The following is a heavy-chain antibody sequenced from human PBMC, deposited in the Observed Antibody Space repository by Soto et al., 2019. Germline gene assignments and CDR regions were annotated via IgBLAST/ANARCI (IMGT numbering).Heavy chain of an antibody. CDR3: ARDHYYDSSRHNRDY. J-gene: IGHJ4*02. D-gene: IGHD3-22*01. V-gene: IGHV1-18*04. Sequence: QVQLVQSGAEVKKPGASVKVSCKASGYTFTSYGLSWVRQAPGQGLEWMGWISAYNGNTNYAQKIQGRVTMTTDTSTSTAYMELRSLRSDDTAVYYCARDHYYDSSRHNRDYWGQGTLVTVSS. CDR1: GYTFTSYG. CDR2: ISAYNGNT.